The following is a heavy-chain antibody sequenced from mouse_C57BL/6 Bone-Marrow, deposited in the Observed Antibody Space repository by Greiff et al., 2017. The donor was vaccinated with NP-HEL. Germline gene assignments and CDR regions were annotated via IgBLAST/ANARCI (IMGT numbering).Heavy chain of an antibody. CDR3: AYGSSSRYYDV. V-gene: IGHV1-59*01. D-gene: IGHD1-1*01. Sequence: QVQLQQPGAELVRPGTSVKLSCKASGYTFTSYWMHWVKQRPGQGLEWIGVIDPSDSYTNYNQKFTGKATLTVDTSSSTAYMQLSSLTSEDSAVYYCAYGSSSRYYDVWGTGTTVTVSS. CDR2: IDPSDSYT. CDR1: GYTFTSYW. J-gene: IGHJ1*03.